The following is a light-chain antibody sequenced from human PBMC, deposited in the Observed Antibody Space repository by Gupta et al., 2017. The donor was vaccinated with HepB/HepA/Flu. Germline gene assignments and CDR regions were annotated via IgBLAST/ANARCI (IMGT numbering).Light chain of an antibody. CDR1: SSNVGSNF. CDR3: SSWANPMKAGVV. CDR2: VNK. V-gene: IGLV1-51*02. Sequence: QSVLTQPPSVSAAPGQKVTISCSGSSSNVGSNFVSWYQQLPGTDQTLSIVVNKKRASAIPDRFAFSNSGAYDTLGLTRLQTGDEAEDDCSSWANPMKAGVVFGSGTTLTVL. J-gene: IGLJ2*01.